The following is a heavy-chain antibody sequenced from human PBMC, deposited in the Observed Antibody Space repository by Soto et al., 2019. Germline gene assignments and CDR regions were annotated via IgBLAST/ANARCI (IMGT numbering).Heavy chain of an antibody. J-gene: IGHJ5*02. Sequence: PSETLSLTCAFYGGVRIESYWTWIRQPPGKGLEWIGEINHVGGTNYNPSLKSRVTMSVDTSQNQFSLRLISVTAADTAMYFCVRIRYQLPSSVLWLDPWGQGTPVTVSS. CDR1: GGVRIESY. CDR3: VRIRYQLPSSVLWLDP. V-gene: IGHV4-34*01. D-gene: IGHD3-16*01. CDR2: INHVGGT.